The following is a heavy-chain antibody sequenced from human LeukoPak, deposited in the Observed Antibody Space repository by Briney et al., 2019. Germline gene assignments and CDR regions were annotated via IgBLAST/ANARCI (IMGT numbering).Heavy chain of an antibody. D-gene: IGHD3-9*01. J-gene: IGHJ6*03. V-gene: IGHV4-59*01. CDR1: GGSISSYY. Sequence: PSETLSLTWTVSGGSISSYYWSWIRQPPGKGLEWIGYIYYSGSTNYNPSLKSRVTISVDTSKNQFSLKLSSVTAADTAVYYCARERYDILTGYVMDVWGKGTTVTVSS. CDR3: ARERYDILTGYVMDV. CDR2: IYYSGST.